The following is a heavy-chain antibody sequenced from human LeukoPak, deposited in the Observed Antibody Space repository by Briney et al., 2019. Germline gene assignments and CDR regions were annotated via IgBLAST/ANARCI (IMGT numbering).Heavy chain of an antibody. Sequence: GGSLRLSCAASGFSFSRSSMNWVRQAPGKGLEWISYISSSSSAMYYADSVTGRFTISRDNAKNSLCLQMNSLRAEDTAVYYCARENWDIVAVPMDAWGKGTTVTVSS. V-gene: IGHV3-48*01. CDR3: ARENWDIVAVPMDA. CDR2: ISSSSSAM. J-gene: IGHJ6*04. D-gene: IGHD2-2*01. CDR1: GFSFSRSS.